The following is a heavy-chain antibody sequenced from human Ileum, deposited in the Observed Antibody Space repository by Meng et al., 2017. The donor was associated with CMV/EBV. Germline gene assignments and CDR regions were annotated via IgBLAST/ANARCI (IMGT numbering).Heavy chain of an antibody. D-gene: IGHD3-3*01. J-gene: IGHJ5*02. CDR1: GGSLSGYY. V-gene: IGHV4-34*01. CDR2: INYSGST. CDR3: ARVSGLRSGDA. Sequence: GSLRLSCAVYGGSLSGYYWSWIRQPPGKGLEVIGEINYSGSTTYNPSLKSRLSISRDTSKNQFALKLNSVTAADTAVYYCARVSGLRSGDAWGQGTLVTVPQ.